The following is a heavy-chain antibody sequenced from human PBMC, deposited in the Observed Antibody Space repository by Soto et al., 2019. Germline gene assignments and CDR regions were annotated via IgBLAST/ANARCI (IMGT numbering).Heavy chain of an antibody. D-gene: IGHD1-7*01. CDR2: IIPIFGTA. CDR3: AGGELELPLLNYYYYYGMDV. Sequence: SVKVSCKASGGTFRSYAISRVREAPRQGIGWMGGIIPIFGTAHYEQKYQGRVTITADESTSTAYMELSSLRAEDTDVYHCAGGELELPLLNYYYYYGMDVWGQGTTVTVSS. J-gene: IGHJ6*02. CDR1: GGTFRSYA. V-gene: IGHV1-69*13.